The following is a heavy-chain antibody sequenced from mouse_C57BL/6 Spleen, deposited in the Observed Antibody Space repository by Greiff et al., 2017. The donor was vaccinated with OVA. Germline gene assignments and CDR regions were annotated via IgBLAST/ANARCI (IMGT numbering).Heavy chain of an antibody. CDR3: ARKGRITTVDY. V-gene: IGHV1-69*01. Sequence: QVQLQQSGAELVMPGASVKLSCKASGYTFTSYWMHWVKQRPGQGLEWIGEIDPSDSYTNYNQKFKGKSTLTVDKSSSTAYMQLSSLTSEDSAVYYCARKGRITTVDYWGQGTTLTVSS. J-gene: IGHJ2*01. D-gene: IGHD1-1*01. CDR1: GYTFTSYW. CDR2: IDPSDSYT.